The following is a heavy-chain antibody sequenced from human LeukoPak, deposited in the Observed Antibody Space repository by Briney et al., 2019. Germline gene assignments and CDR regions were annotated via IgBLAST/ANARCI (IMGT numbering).Heavy chain of an antibody. Sequence: GGSLRLSCAASGFTFSSNSMNWVRQAPGKGPEWVSYISSSSSTIYYADSVKGRFTISRDNAKNSLYLQMNSLRAEDTAVYYCARSYCSGGTCYNYYYYYMDVWGKGTTVPVSS. J-gene: IGHJ6*03. CDR3: ARSYCSGGTCYNYYYYYMDV. CDR1: GFTFSSNS. D-gene: IGHD2-15*01. CDR2: ISSSSSTI. V-gene: IGHV3-48*04.